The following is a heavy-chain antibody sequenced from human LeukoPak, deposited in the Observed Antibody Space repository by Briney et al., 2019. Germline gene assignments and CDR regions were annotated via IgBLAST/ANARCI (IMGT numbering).Heavy chain of an antibody. D-gene: IGHD6-19*01. CDR3: AKDAVLRYSSGWGYYFDY. CDR2: ISWNGGSI. CDR1: GFIFDEYA. V-gene: IGHV3-9*01. J-gene: IGHJ4*02. Sequence: GGSLRLSCAASGFIFDEYAMHWVRQAPGKGLEGVSGISWNGGSIGYAASVKGRFTISRDNAKNSLYLQMNSLRAEDTALYYCAKDAVLRYSSGWGYYFDYWGQGTLVTVPS.